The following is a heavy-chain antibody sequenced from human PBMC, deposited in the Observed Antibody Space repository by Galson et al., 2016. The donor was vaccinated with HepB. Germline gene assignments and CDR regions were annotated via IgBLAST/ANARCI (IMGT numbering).Heavy chain of an antibody. J-gene: IGHJ5*02. CDR2: INAGNGYT. CDR1: GYTFSNYG. V-gene: IGHV1-3*01. D-gene: IGHD3-10*01. Sequence: SVKVSCKASGYTFSNYGIHWVRQAPGQGLDWMGWINAGNGYTKYSQKFQGRVTITRDTSASTAYMELSSLRYEDTAVCYCARGASYGSGGYYTWFDPWGQGTLVTVSS. CDR3: ARGASYGSGGYYTWFDP.